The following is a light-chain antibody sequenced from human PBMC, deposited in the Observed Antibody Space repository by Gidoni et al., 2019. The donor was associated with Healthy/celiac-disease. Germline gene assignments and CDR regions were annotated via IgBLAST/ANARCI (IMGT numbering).Light chain of an antibody. Sequence: QSVLTQPPSVAGAAGQRVTIPCTGSSPNIGPGYYVHWYQQLPGTAPKRLIFGNSNRPSGVPARFSGSKSGTSASLAISGLQAEDEAVYYFQSYYSSLSWVFGGGPKPTVL. J-gene: IGLJ3*02. V-gene: IGLV1-40*01. CDR1: SPNIGPGYY. CDR2: GNS. CDR3: QSYYSSLSWV.